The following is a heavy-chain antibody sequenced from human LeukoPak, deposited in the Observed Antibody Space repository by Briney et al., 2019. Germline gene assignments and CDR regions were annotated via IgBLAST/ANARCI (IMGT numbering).Heavy chain of an antibody. J-gene: IGHJ3*02. D-gene: IGHD6-13*01. V-gene: IGHV1-46*01. Sequence: ASVKVSCKASGYTFTSYYMHWVRQAPGQGLEWMGIINPSGGSTSYAQKFQGRVTMTRDTSTSTVYMELSSLRSEDTAVCYCARATRIAAAGYNDAFDIWGQGTMVTVSS. CDR3: ARATRIAAAGYNDAFDI. CDR1: GYTFTSYY. CDR2: INPSGGST.